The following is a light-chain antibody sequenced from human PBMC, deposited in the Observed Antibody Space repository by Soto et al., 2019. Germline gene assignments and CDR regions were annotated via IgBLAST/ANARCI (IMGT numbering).Light chain of an antibody. J-gene: IGKJ1*01. CDR3: QQYGSYSPWT. V-gene: IGKV1-5*03. CDR1: QSIGSW. Sequence: DIQMTQSPSTLSASVGDRVTITCRASQSIGSWLAWYQQKPGKAPKLLIYKASSLESGVPSRFSGSGSGTEFALTISSLRPDDFAGYYCQQYGSYSPWTFGQGTKVEIK. CDR2: KAS.